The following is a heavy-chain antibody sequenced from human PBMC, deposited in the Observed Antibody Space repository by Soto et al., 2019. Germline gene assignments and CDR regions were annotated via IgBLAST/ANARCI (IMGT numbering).Heavy chain of an antibody. CDR2: IYHSGAT. V-gene: IGHV4-4*02. CDR3: ARSRVDGDYEASFDS. Sequence: QVQVQESGPGLVKPSGTLSLTCAVSGGPITSSHWWTWVRQPPGKGLEWMGEIYHSGATNYNPSLEGRVPISADMSRNQFSLRLKSVTAADTAVYYCARSRVDGDYEASFDSWGQGILVTVSS. D-gene: IGHD4-17*01. J-gene: IGHJ4*02. CDR1: GGPITSSHW.